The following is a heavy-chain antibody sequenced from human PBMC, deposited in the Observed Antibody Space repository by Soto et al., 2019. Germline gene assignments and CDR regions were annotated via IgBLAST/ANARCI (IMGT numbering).Heavy chain of an antibody. CDR3: ARYMVGLWSGEAVYVNWFDP. J-gene: IGHJ5*02. CDR1: GGTFSSYA. D-gene: IGHD3-10*01. CDR2: IIPIFGTA. V-gene: IGHV1-69*13. Sequence: GASLKVSCKASGGTFSSYAISWVRQAPGQGLEWMGGIIPIFGTANYAQKFQGRVTITADESTSTAYMELSSLRSEDTAVYYCARYMVGLWSGEAVYVNWFDPWGQGTLVTVSS.